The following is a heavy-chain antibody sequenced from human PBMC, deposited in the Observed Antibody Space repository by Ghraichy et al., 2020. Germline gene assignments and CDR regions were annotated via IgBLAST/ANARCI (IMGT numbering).Heavy chain of an antibody. CDR3: ARAFDC. CDR2: INSDGSSI. Sequence: GGSLRLSCAASGFTFSTYWMHWVRQAPGKGLECVSRINSDGSSINYADSVKGRFSISRDNAKNTLYLQMNSLGADDTGVYFCARAFDCWGQGVLVTVSS. J-gene: IGHJ4*02. CDR1: GFTFSTYW. V-gene: IGHV3-74*01.